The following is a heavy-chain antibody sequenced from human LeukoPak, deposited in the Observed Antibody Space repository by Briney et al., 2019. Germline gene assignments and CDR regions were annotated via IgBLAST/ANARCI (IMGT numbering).Heavy chain of an antibody. J-gene: IGHJ4*02. CDR3: ARWGNSGYASGYFDY. CDR2: IYYSGST. CDR1: GDSISSGGNY. D-gene: IGHD5-12*01. V-gene: IGHV4-31*03. Sequence: PSETLSHTCTVSGDSISSGGNYWSWLRQHPGKGLEWIGYIYYSGSTYYNPSLKSRLTISVDTSKNHFSLKLSSVTAADTAMYYCARWGNSGYASGYFDYWGQGTLVTVSS.